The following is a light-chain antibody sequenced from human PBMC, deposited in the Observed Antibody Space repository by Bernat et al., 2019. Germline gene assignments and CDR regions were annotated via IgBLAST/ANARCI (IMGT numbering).Light chain of an antibody. V-gene: IGLV1-44*01. Sequence: QPVLTQPPSASGTPGQRVTISCSGSSSDIGSNSVTWYQQFPGTPPKVLMYATNQRPSGVPDRFSGSKSGTSASLAISGLLSDEAADYYCATWDASLNGWVFGGGTKLTVL. CDR3: ATWDASLNGWV. CDR2: ATN. J-gene: IGLJ3*02. CDR1: SSDIGSNS.